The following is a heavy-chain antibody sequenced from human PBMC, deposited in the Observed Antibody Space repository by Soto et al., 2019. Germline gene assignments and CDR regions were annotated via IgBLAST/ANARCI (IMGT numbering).Heavy chain of an antibody. D-gene: IGHD3-3*01. CDR1: GYTFTSYD. Sequence: ASVKVSCKAAGYTFTSYDINWVRQATGQGLEWMGWMNPNSGNTGYAQKFQGRVTMTMNTSISTAYMELSSLRAEDTAVYYCASDILDRYTLSGHRGQGILVTFSS. CDR2: MNPNSGNT. CDR3: ASDILDRYTLSGH. V-gene: IGHV1-8*01. J-gene: IGHJ4*01.